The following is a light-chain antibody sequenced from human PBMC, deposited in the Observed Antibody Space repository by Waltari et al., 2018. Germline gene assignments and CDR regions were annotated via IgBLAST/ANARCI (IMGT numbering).Light chain of an antibody. CDR3: CSFADSSTYV. CDR1: SSDFGGSHL. CDR2: DVN. Sequence: QSALTQPHSVSESPVQSVTIPSTGASSDFGGSHLVSWYHHHPGKAPKLLIYDVNKRPSGVPDRFSGSKSGNTASLTISGLQGEDEADYYCCSFADSSTYVFGIGTKVTVL. J-gene: IGLJ1*01. V-gene: IGLV2-11*01.